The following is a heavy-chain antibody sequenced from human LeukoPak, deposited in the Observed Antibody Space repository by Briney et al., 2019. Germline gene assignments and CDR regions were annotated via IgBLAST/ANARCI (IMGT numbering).Heavy chain of an antibody. Sequence: PGESLKISCKGSGYSFTNYLVVGLRAMPGGTREWMGIIYAGVSSTRYSPSLQGQVTISADRSINPAFLRLSSLTASDTAMYYCARQIGGGDPEDCFDIWGQATMVTVSS. CDR1: GYSFTNYL. J-gene: IGHJ3*02. V-gene: IGHV5-51*01. CDR3: ARQIGGGDPEDCFDI. CDR2: IYAGVSST. D-gene: IGHD2-21*02.